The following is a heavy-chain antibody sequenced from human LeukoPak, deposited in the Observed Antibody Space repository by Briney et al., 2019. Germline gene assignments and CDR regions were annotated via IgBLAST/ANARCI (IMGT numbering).Heavy chain of an antibody. D-gene: IGHD3-3*01. CDR1: GFTVSTNY. V-gene: IGHV3-53*01. J-gene: IGHJ2*01. CDR3: ARYDFILISYFDL. CDR2: IYSDGST. Sequence: GGSLRLSCAASGFTVSTNYMSWVRQAPGKKLEWVSDIYSDGSTFYADSVKGRFTISRDNSKNTLYLQMNSLRAEDTAVYHCARYDFILISYFDLWGRGTLITVSS.